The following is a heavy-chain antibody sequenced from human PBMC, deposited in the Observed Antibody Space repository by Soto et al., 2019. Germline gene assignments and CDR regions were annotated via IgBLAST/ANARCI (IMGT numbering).Heavy chain of an antibody. CDR3: AKDFSPGSADYSFDY. CDR2: ISYDGSNK. J-gene: IGHJ4*02. Sequence: PGGSLRLSCAASGFTFSSYGMHWVRQAPGKGLEWVAVISYDGSNKYYADSVKGRFTISRDNSKNTLYVQMNSLRAEDTAVYYRAKDFSPGSADYSFDYWGQGALVTVSS. CDR1: GFTFSSYG. V-gene: IGHV3-30*18.